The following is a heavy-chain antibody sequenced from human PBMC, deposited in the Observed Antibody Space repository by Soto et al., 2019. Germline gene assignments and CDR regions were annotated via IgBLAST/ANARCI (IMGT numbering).Heavy chain of an antibody. CDR3: ARDRDKEGTANSFDY. Sequence: GGSLRLSSAASRFTFSSYAMHWVRQAPGKGLEWVAVISYDGSNKYYADSVKGRFTISRDNAKNSLYLQMNSLRAEDTAVYYCARDRDKEGTANSFDYWGQGTLVTVSS. D-gene: IGHD1-1*01. CDR1: RFTFSSYA. CDR2: ISYDGSNK. V-gene: IGHV3-30-3*01. J-gene: IGHJ4*02.